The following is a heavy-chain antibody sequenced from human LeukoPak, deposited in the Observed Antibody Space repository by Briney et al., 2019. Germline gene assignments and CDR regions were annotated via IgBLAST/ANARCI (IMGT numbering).Heavy chain of an antibody. V-gene: IGHV4-59*12. CDR2: IYYSGST. J-gene: IGHJ4*02. CDR1: GGSINNYY. Sequence: SETLSLTCTVSGGSINNYYWSWIRQPPGKGLEWIGYIYYSGSTNYNPSLKSRVTISVDTSKNQFSLKLSSVTAADTAVYYCAREFWQQLSHFDYWGQGTLVTVSS. CDR3: AREFWQQLSHFDY. D-gene: IGHD6-13*01.